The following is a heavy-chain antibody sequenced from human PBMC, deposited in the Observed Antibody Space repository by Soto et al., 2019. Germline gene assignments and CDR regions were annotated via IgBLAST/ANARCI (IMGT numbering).Heavy chain of an antibody. Sequence: QVQLQQWGAGLLKPSETLSLTCAVYGGSFSGYYWSWIRQPPGKGLEWIGEINHSGSTNYNPSLKSRGTISVDTSKNQFSLKLSSVTAADTAVYYCASRGFGKNIDYWGQGTLVTVSS. CDR2: INHSGST. V-gene: IGHV4-34*01. CDR3: ASRGFGKNIDY. CDR1: GGSFSGYY. D-gene: IGHD3-16*01. J-gene: IGHJ4*02.